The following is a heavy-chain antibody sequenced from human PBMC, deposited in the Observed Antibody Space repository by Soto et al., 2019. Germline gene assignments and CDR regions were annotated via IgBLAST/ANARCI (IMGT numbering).Heavy chain of an antibody. CDR1: GFTFSSYA. CDR2: ISYDGSNK. D-gene: IGHD2-15*01. Sequence: GGSLRLSCAASGFTFSSYAMHWVRQAPGKGLEWVAVISYDGSNKYYADSVKGRFTISRDNSKNTLYLQMNSLRAEDTAVYYCARGEDPSCSGGSCYFDTFDYWGQGTLVTVSS. CDR3: ARGEDPSCSGGSCYFDTFDY. V-gene: IGHV3-30-3*01. J-gene: IGHJ4*02.